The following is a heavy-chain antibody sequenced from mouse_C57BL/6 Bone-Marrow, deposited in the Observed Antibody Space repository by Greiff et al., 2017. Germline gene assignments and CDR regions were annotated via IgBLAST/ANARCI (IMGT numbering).Heavy chain of an antibody. CDR2: IDPSDSYT. D-gene: IGHD1-1*01. V-gene: IGHV1-50*01. Sequence: QVQLQQPGAELVKPGASVKLSCKASGYTFTSYWMQWVKQRPGQGLEWIGAIDPSDSYTNSQPQFKGKATLTVDTSSSTAYMKLSSLTSEDSAVYYCARGCSSYPYYFDYWGQGTTLTVSS. J-gene: IGHJ2*01. CDR3: ARGCSSYPYYFDY. CDR1: GYTFTSYW.